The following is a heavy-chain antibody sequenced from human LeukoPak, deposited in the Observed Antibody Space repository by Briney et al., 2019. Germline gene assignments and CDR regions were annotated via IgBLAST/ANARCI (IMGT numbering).Heavy chain of an antibody. V-gene: IGHV3-7*01. CDR1: GFTFSSYW. CDR3: ARDRLAVAHYYYYYMDV. CDR2: IKQDGSGE. D-gene: IGHD6-19*01. J-gene: IGHJ6*03. Sequence: GGSLRLSCTASGFTFSSYWMSWVRQAPGKGLEWVANIKQDGSGEYYVDSVKGGFTISSDNAKHSLYLQMNSLRAEDTAVYYCARDRLAVAHYYYYYMDVWGKGTTVTISS.